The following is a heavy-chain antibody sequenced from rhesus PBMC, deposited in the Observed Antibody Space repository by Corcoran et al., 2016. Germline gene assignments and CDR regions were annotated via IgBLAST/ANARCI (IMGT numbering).Heavy chain of an antibody. Sequence: EVQLVESGGGLATPGGSLRLSCAASGFTFISYWMTWVRQAPGKGLEWVSAINSGGGRTYYADSVKGRFTIARDNSKNTLSLQMNSLRAEDTAVYYWARGASSWSRFDYWGQGVLVTVSS. CDR1: GFTFISYW. CDR2: INSGGGRT. J-gene: IGHJ4*01. CDR3: ARGASSWSRFDY. D-gene: IGHD6-13*01. V-gene: IGHV3S25*01.